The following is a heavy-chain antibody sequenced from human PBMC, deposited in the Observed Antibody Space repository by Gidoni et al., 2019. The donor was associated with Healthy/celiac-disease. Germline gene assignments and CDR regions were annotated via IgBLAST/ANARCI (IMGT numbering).Heavy chain of an antibody. D-gene: IGHD3-22*01. V-gene: IGHV3-33*01. J-gene: IGHJ5*02. CDR3: ARDGKKYYYDSRLGCNWFDP. CDR1: GFTFSSYG. CDR2: RWYDGSNK. Sequence: QVQLVESGGGVVQPGWSLRLSCSASGFTFSSYGMHWVRQAPGKGLEWVAVRWYDGSNKYYADSVKGRFTISRDNSKNTLYLQMNSLRAEDTAVYYCARDGKKYYYDSRLGCNWFDPWGQGTLVTVSS.